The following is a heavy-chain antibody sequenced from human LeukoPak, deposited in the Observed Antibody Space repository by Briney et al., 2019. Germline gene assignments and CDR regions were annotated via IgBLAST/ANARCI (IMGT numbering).Heavy chain of an antibody. CDR2: IYYSGST. CDR1: GGSVSSYY. CDR3: ARVRVEMATITPSHYYYGMDV. V-gene: IGHV4-59*02. D-gene: IGHD5-24*01. J-gene: IGHJ6*02. Sequence: SETLSLTCTVSGGSVSSYYWSWIRQPPGKGLEWIGYIYYSGSTNYHPSLKRRVTISVDTSKNQFSLKLISVTAADTAVYYCARVRVEMATITPSHYYYGMDVWGQGTTVTVSS.